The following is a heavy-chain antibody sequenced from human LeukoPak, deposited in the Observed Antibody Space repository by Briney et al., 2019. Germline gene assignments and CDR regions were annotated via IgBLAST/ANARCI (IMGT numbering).Heavy chain of an antibody. CDR2: ISGSGGST. CDR3: ARDKKSGESSEIDY. J-gene: IGHJ4*02. V-gene: IGHV3-23*01. CDR1: GFTLSSYA. Sequence: GGSLRLSCAASGFTLSSYAMSWVRQAPGKGLEWVSGISGSGGSTYHADSVKGRFTISRDNSKNTLYLQMNSLGAEDTAVYYCARDKKSGESSEIDYWGQGTLVTVSS. D-gene: IGHD3-10*01.